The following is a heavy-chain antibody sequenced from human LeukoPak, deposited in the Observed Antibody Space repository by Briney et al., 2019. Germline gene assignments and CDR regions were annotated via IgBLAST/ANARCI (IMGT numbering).Heavy chain of an antibody. CDR1: GFTFSSYW. CDR2: INSDGRST. CDR3: AKLEYSSGWYEGGQFHDY. J-gene: IGHJ4*02. Sequence: GGSLRLSCAASGFTFSSYWMHWVRQVPGKGLVWVSRINSDGRSTSYADSAKGRFTISRDNSKNTLYLQMNSRRAEDTAVYYCAKLEYSSGWYEGGQFHDYWGQGSLVTVSS. V-gene: IGHV3-74*01. D-gene: IGHD6-19*01.